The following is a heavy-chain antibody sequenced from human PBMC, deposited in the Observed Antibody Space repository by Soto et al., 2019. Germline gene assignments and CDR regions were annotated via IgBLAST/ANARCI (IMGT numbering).Heavy chain of an antibody. Sequence: RASVKVSCKASGYTFTSYYMHWVRQAPGQGLEWMGIINPSGGSTSYAQKFQGRVTMTRDTSTSTVYMELSSLRSEDTAVYYCARDVDTAMVTGYFDYWGQGTLVTVSS. J-gene: IGHJ4*02. CDR3: ARDVDTAMVTGYFDY. CDR2: INPSGGST. D-gene: IGHD5-18*01. CDR1: GYTFTSYY. V-gene: IGHV1-46*01.